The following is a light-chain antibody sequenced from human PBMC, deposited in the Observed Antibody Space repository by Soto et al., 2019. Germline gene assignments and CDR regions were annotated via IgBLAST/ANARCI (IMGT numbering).Light chain of an antibody. CDR3: SSYGGCDDLDVI. CDR1: SSDVGAYKY. Sequence: QSVLTQPPSASGSPGQSVTISCTGTSSDVGAYKYVSWYQQHPGKAPQLILYEVNIRPSGVPDRFSGSKSGNTASLTVSGLQAEDEADYYCSSYGGCDDLDVIFGGGTKLTVL. V-gene: IGLV2-8*01. J-gene: IGLJ2*01. CDR2: EVN.